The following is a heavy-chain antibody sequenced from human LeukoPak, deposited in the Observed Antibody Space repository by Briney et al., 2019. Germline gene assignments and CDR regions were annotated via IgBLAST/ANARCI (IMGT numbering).Heavy chain of an antibody. CDR1: GYSISSGYY. CDR3: ARDRSGYGN. D-gene: IGHD5-12*01. V-gene: IGHV4-38-2*02. Sequence: SETLSLTCAVSGYSISSGYYWGWIRQPPGKGLEWIGSIYHSGSTHYNPSLKSRVTISVDTSKNQFSLKLSSVTAADTAVYYCARDRSGYGNWGQGTLVTVSS. J-gene: IGHJ4*02. CDR2: IYHSGST.